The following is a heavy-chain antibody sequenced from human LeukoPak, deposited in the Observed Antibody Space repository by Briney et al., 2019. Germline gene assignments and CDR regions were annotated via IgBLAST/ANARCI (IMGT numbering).Heavy chain of an antibody. D-gene: IGHD1-26*01. J-gene: IGHJ4*02. CDR1: GYSISSGYY. Sequence: MTSETLSLTCTVSGYSISSGYYWGWIRQPPGKGLEWIGSIYHSGSTYYNPSLKSRVTISVDTSKNQFSLKLSSVTAADTAVYYCARETLGATVGYWGQGTLVTVPS. CDR3: ARETLGATVGY. V-gene: IGHV4-38-2*02. CDR2: IYHSGST.